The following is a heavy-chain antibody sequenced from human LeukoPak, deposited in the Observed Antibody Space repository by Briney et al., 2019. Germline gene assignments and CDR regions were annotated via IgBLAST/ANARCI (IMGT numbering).Heavy chain of an antibody. CDR2: IYYSGST. CDR1: GGSISSSSYY. D-gene: IGHD3-22*01. Sequence: SETLSLTCTVSGGSISSSSYYWGWIRQPPGKGLEWIGSIYYSGSTYYNPSLKSRVTISVDTSKNQFSLKLSSVTAADTAVYYCARDSDPYYYDSSGYYDGMDVWGQGTTVTVSS. CDR3: ARDSDPYYYDSSGYYDGMDV. V-gene: IGHV4-39*07. J-gene: IGHJ6*02.